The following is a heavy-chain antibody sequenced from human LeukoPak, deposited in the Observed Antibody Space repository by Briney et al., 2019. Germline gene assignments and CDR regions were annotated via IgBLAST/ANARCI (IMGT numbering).Heavy chain of an antibody. V-gene: IGHV3-21*01. Sequence: GGSLRLSCAASGFTFSSYSMNWVRQAPGKGLEWVSSISSSSSYIYYTDSVKGRFTISRDNAKSSLYLQMNSLRAEDTAVYYCAREDSSGYWDYWGQGTLVTVSS. CDR1: GFTFSSYS. D-gene: IGHD3-22*01. J-gene: IGHJ4*02. CDR3: AREDSSGYWDY. CDR2: ISSSSSYI.